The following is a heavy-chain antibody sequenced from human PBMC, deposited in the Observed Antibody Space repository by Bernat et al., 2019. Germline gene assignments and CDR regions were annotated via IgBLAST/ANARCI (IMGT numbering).Heavy chain of an antibody. D-gene: IGHD1-7*01. CDR3: ANKLRTLDY. J-gene: IGHJ4*02. Sequence: QVQLVESGGGVVQPGRSLRLSCAASGFTFSSYGMHWVRQAPGKGLEWVAVISYDGSNKYYADSVKGRFTISRDNSKNTLYLQMNSLRAEDTAVYFCANKLRTLDYWGQGTLVTVSS. CDR1: GFTFSSYG. V-gene: IGHV3-30*18. CDR2: ISYDGSNK.